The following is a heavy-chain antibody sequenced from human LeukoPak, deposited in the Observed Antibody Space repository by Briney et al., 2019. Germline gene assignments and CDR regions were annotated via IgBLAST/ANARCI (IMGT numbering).Heavy chain of an antibody. V-gene: IGHV3-23*01. CDR2: ISGSGGST. CDR1: GFTFSSYA. D-gene: IGHD3-16*01. CDR3: AKGRNPTFGGVIASNWFDP. Sequence: GGSLRLSCAASGFTFSSYAMSWVRQAPGKGLEWVSAISGSGGSTHYADSVKGRFTISRDNSKNTLYLQMNSLRAEDTAVYYCAKGRNPTFGGVIASNWFDPWGQGTLVTVSS. J-gene: IGHJ5*02.